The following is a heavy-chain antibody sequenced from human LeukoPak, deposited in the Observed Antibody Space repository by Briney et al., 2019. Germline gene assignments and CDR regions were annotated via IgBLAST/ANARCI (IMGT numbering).Heavy chain of an antibody. D-gene: IGHD6-13*01. J-gene: IGHJ1*01. CDR2: ISGSGGST. Sequence: GGSLRLSCAASGFTLSSYAMSWVRQAPGKGLEWVSAISGSGGSTYYADSVKGRFTISRDNSKNTLYLQMNSLRAEDTAVYYCAKDSSSWPEYFQHWGQGTLVTVSS. CDR3: AKDSSSWPEYFQH. CDR1: GFTLSSYA. V-gene: IGHV3-23*01.